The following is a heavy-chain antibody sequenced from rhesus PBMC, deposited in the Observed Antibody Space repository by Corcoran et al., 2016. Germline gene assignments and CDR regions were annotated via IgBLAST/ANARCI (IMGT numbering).Heavy chain of an antibody. CDR3: AGDEVVGFYGLDS. Sequence: QVLLQESGPGLVKPSETLSLTCAASGGSISGGYYWGWIRQHPGQGVEWMGSLYGNRATTYYTPSTKGRITSSKGTSKNQFSLKLSAVTAEDTAVYYWAGDEVVGFYGLDSWGQGVVVTVSS. CDR1: GGSISGGYY. J-gene: IGHJ6*01. D-gene: IGHD3-16*01. V-gene: IGHV4S7*01. CDR2: LYGNRATT.